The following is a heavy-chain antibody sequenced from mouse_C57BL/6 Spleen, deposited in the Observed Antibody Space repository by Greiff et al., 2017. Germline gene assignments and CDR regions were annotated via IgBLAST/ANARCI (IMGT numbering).Heavy chain of an antibody. CDR2: IDPSDSYT. V-gene: IGHV1-69*01. Sequence: VQLQQPGAELVMPGASVKLSCKASGYTFTSYWMHWVKQRPGQGLEWIGEIDPSDSYTNYNQKFKGKSTLTVDKSSSTAYMQLSSLTSEDSAVYYCARRITTVPYYFDYWGQGTTLTVSS. J-gene: IGHJ2*01. CDR3: ARRITTVPYYFDY. CDR1: GYTFTSYW. D-gene: IGHD1-1*01.